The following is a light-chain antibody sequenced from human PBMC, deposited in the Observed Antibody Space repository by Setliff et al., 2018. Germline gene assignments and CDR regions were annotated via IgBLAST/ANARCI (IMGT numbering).Light chain of an antibody. V-gene: IGLV2-14*01. CDR2: DVS. CDR3: SSYTTSSTGV. Sequence: QSALAQPASVSGSPGQSITISCTGASSDIGDYVSWYQQHPGKAPKLIIYDVSDRPSGVSHRFSGSKSGNTASLTISGLLAEDEADYYCSSYTTSSTGVFGTGTKVTVL. CDR1: SSDIGDY. J-gene: IGLJ1*01.